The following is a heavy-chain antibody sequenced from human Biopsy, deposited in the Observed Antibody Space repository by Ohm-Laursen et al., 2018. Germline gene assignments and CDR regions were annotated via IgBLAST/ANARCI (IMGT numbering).Heavy chain of an antibody. D-gene: IGHD3-10*01. CDR3: ARLGDLHGSGIYGLDV. CDR1: GKSFSGYF. CDR2: VNDSGTT. V-gene: IGHV4-34*01. Sequence: SETLSLTCAVSGKSFSGYFWTWIRQPPGKGLKWIGEVNDSGTTNYNPSLKSRLTVSVDTTRKQSSLKLTSVTAADTALYYCARLGDLHGSGIYGLDVWGRGTLVTVSS. J-gene: IGHJ6*02.